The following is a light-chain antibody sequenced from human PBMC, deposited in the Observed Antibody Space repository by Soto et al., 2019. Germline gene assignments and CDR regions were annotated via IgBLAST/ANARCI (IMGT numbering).Light chain of an antibody. CDR2: GAS. Sequence: EIVLTQSPGTLSLSPGERATLSCRASQSVSSSYLAWYQQKPCQAPRLLNYGASSRATGIQDRFSGSGSGTDFTLTISRLQPEDFAVYYCQQYGSSPQTFGHGTKVEIK. CDR1: QSVSSSY. V-gene: IGKV3-20*01. CDR3: QQYGSSPQT. J-gene: IGKJ1*01.